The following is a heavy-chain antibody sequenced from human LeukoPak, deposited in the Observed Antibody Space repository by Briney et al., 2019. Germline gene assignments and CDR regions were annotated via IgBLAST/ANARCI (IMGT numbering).Heavy chain of an antibody. J-gene: IGHJ4*02. CDR1: GYTFTSYG. Sequence: ASVKVSCKASGYTFTSYGISWVRQAPGQGLEWMGWISAYNGNTNYAQKLQGRVTMTTDTSTSTAYMELRSLRSDDTAVHYCARGDAVVVAAPINYWGQGTLVTVSS. CDR2: ISAYNGNT. V-gene: IGHV1-18*01. CDR3: ARGDAVVVAAPINY. D-gene: IGHD2-15*01.